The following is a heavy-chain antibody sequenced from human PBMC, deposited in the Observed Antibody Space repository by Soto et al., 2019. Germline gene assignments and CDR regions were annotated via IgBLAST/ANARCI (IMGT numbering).Heavy chain of an antibody. V-gene: IGHV3-33*01. J-gene: IGHJ4*02. CDR3: SAFGGSGTYPNFDY. CDR2: IWYDGSNK. D-gene: IGHD3-10*01. Sequence: QVQLVESGGGVVQPGRSLRLSCAASGFTFSSYGMHWVRQAPGKGLEWVAVIWYDGSNKFYADSVKGRFTISRDNSKNTLYLQINSLRAEDTAVYYCSAFGGSGTYPNFDYWGQGTLVTVSS. CDR1: GFTFSSYG.